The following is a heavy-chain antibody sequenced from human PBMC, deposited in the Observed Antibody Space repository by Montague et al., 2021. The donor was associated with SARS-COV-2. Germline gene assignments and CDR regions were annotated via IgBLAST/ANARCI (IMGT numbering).Heavy chain of an antibody. J-gene: IGHJ5*02. Sequence: SETLSLTCAVSGGSISSSNWWSWVRQPPGKRLEWIGEIYHSGSTNYNPSLKSRVTISVDKSKNQFSLKLSSVTAADTAVYYCARRYCSSTSCPNWFDPWGQGTLVTVSS. V-gene: IGHV4-4*02. CDR1: GGSISSSNW. CDR3: ARRYCSSTSCPNWFDP. CDR2: IYHSGST. D-gene: IGHD2-2*01.